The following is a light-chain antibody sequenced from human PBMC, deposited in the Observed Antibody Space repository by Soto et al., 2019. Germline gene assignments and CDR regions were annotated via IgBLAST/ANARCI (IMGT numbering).Light chain of an antibody. Sequence: EIVLTQSPGTLSLSPGERATLSCRASQSVSNTYLAWYQQKPGQAPRLLIYDASSRATGIPDRFSGSGSGRDFTLAISRLEREDFAVYYCQQYGRSPGLFSFGPGTKVDIK. CDR2: DAS. CDR3: QQYGRSPGLFS. V-gene: IGKV3-20*01. CDR1: QSVSNTY. J-gene: IGKJ3*01.